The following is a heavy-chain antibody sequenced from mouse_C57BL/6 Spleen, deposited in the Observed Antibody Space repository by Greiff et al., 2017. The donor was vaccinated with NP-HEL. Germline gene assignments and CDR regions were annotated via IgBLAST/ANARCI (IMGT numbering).Heavy chain of an antibody. CDR2: IDPETGGT. CDR3: TRRGLGTSGYYAMDY. V-gene: IGHV1-15*01. CDR1: GYTFTDYE. J-gene: IGHJ4*01. Sequence: VQLQQSGAELVRPGASVTLSCKASGYTFTDYEMHWVKQTPVHGLEWIGAIDPETGGTAYNQKFKGKAILTADKSSSTAYMELRSLTSEDSAVYYCTRRGLGTSGYYAMDYWGQGTSVTVSS. D-gene: IGHD2-14*01.